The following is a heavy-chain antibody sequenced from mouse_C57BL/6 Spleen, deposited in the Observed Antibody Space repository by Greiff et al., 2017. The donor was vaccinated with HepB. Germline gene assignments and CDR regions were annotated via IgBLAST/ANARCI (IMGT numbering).Heavy chain of an antibody. CDR3: ARSDYGSSYWYFDV. J-gene: IGHJ1*03. D-gene: IGHD1-1*01. CDR2: INPGSGVT. V-gene: IGHV1-54*01. CDR1: GYAFTNYL. Sequence: VQLQQSGAELVRPGTSVKVSCKASGYAFTNYLIEWVNQRPGQGLEWIGVINPGSGVTNYNEKFKGKATLTADKSSSTAYMQLSSLTSEDSAVYFCARSDYGSSYWYFDVWGTGTTVTVSS.